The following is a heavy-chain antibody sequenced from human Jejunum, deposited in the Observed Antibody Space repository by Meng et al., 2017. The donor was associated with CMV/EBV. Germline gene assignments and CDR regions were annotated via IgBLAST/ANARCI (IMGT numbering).Heavy chain of an antibody. J-gene: IGHJ4*02. CDR3: AKYDIVVVPASRPDY. V-gene: IGHV3-23*01. Sequence: GFPFRSYAMGWVRQAPGKGLEWVSAISGSGGSTYYADSVKGRFTISRDNSKNTLYLQMNSLRAEDTAVYYCAKYDIVVVPASRPDYWGQGTLVTVSS. CDR2: ISGSGGST. D-gene: IGHD2-2*01. CDR1: GFPFRSYA.